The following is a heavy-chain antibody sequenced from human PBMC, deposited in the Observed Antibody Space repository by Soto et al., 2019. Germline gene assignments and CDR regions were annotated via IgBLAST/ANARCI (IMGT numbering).Heavy chain of an antibody. Sequence: PXETLSLTFTVSGYSISPFYWGWMRQSPGKELEWIGYVYYTGSTNYNPPLKSRVTISVDRSKNQFSLKLTSANAADTAVYYCARGRTVRNYADDSSDYFYFFDYWGQGTQVTVSS. CDR3: ARGRTVRNYADDSSDYFYFFDY. CDR2: VYYTGST. D-gene: IGHD3-22*01. V-gene: IGHV4-59*01. J-gene: IGHJ4*02. CDR1: GYSISPFY.